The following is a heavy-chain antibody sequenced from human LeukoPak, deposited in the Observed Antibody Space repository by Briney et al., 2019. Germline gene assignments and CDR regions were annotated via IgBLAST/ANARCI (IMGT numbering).Heavy chain of an antibody. J-gene: IGHJ3*02. CDR1: GFTFSSYA. CDR2: ISGSGGST. Sequence: GGSLRLSCAASGFTFSSYAMSWVRQAPGKGLEWVSAISGSGGSTYYADSVKGRFTISRDNSKNTLYLQMNSLRAEDMAVYYCAKDYSSGWYPDAFDIWGQGTMVTVSS. V-gene: IGHV3-23*01. D-gene: IGHD6-19*01. CDR3: AKDYSSGWYPDAFDI.